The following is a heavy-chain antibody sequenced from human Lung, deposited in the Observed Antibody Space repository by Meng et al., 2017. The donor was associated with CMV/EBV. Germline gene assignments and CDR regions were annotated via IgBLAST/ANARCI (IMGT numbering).Heavy chain of an antibody. CDR2: FDPDDGET. V-gene: IGHV1-24*01. Sequence: ASXXVSXKVSGYTLTELSRHWVRQAPGKGLEWMGGFDPDDGETIYAQHFQGRVTMTEDTSTDTAYMELSSLKSEDTAVYYCATGHYDGRGYYSRTLSYWGQGTXVTVSS. CDR3: ATGHYDGRGYYSRTLSY. J-gene: IGHJ4*02. CDR1: GYTLTELS. D-gene: IGHD3-22*01.